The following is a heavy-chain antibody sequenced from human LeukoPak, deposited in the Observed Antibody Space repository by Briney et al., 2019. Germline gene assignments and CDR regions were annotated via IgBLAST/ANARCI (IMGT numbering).Heavy chain of an antibody. D-gene: IGHD3-10*01. Sequence: GGSLRLSCAASGFTFSNAWMSWVRQAPGKGLEWVGRIKSKTDGGTTDYAAPVKGRFTISRDDSKNTLYLQMNGLKTEDTAVYYCTTDIVLVLDRESFNAYWGQGTLVTVSS. V-gene: IGHV3-15*01. CDR1: GFTFSNAW. CDR2: IKSKTDGGTT. J-gene: IGHJ4*02. CDR3: TTDIVLVLDRESFNAY.